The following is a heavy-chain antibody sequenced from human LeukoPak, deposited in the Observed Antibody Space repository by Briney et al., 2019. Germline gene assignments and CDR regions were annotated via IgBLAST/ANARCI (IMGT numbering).Heavy chain of an antibody. D-gene: IGHD1-26*01. CDR3: ATTRVGFDAFDI. CDR1: GGTFNNYA. V-gene: IGHV1-2*02. J-gene: IGHJ3*02. CDR2: INPNSGGT. Sequence: ASVKVSCKASGGTFNNYAISWVRQAPGQGLEWMGWINPNSGGTNYAQKFQGRVTMTRDTSISTAYMELSRLRSDDTAVYYCATTRVGFDAFDIWGQGTMVTVSS.